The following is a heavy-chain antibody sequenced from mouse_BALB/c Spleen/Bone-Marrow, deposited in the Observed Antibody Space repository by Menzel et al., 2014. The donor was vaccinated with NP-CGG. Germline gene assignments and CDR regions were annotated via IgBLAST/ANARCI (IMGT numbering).Heavy chain of an antibody. V-gene: IGHV3-6*02. J-gene: IGHJ3*01. Sequence: EVKLMESGPGLVKPSQSLSLTCSVTGYSITSGYYWNWIRQFPGNKLEWMGYISYDGSNNYNPSLKNRISITRDTSKNQFFLKLNSVTTEDTATYYCARGGYDGREFAYWGQGTLVTVSA. D-gene: IGHD2-14*01. CDR3: ARGGYDGREFAY. CDR1: GYSITSGYY. CDR2: ISYDGSN.